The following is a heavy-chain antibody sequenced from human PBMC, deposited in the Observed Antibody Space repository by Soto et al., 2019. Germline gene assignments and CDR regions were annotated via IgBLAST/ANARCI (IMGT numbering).Heavy chain of an antibody. CDR1: GGSVSSGSYY. D-gene: IGHD7-27*01. Sequence: SETLSLTCTVSGGSVSSGSYYWSWIRQPPGKGLEWIGYIYYSGSTNYNPSLKSRVTISVDTSKNQFSLKLSSVTAADTAVYYCASAPLGSIYYYYIDVWGKGTTVTVSS. V-gene: IGHV4-61*01. CDR3: ASAPLGSIYYYYIDV. CDR2: IYYSGST. J-gene: IGHJ6*03.